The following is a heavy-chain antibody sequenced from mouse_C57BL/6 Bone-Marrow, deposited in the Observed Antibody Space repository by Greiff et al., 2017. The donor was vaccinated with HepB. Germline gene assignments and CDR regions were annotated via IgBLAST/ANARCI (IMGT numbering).Heavy chain of an antibody. J-gene: IGHJ2*01. CDR1: GYTFTSYW. Sequence: QVQLQQPGAELVMPGASVKLSCKASGYTFTSYWIHWVKQRPGQGLEWIGEIDPSDSYTNYNQKFKGKSTLTVDKSSSTAYMQLSSLTSEDSAVYYCARNGSSYFDYWGQGTTLTVSS. CDR3: ARNGSSYFDY. D-gene: IGHD1-1*01. V-gene: IGHV1-69*01. CDR2: IDPSDSYT.